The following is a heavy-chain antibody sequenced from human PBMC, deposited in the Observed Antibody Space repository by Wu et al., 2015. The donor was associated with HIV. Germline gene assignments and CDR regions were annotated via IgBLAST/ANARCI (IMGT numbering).Heavy chain of an antibody. CDR1: GYTFTDYY. Sequence: QLVQSGPEVKKPGASVMVSCKASGYTFTDYYMYWVRQAPGQGLEWMGWINPNRGGTKYAQKFQGRVTMTRDTAVSTAYMELNSLRSDDTAVYYCARLQSLSGFYSNADYWARERWSPSPQ. D-gene: IGHD3-22*01. J-gene: IGHJ4*02. CDR3: ARLQSLSGFYSNADY. V-gene: IGHV1-2*02. CDR2: INPNRGGT.